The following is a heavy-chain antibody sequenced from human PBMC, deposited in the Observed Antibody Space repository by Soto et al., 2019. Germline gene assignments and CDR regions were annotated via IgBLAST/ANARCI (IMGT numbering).Heavy chain of an antibody. CDR1: GGSMTTGDQY. D-gene: IGHD1-1*01. Sequence: SETLSLTCTVPGGSMTTGDQYWTWIRHRPGEGLEWFGYINHRGSLYYNPSLESRVSMSVDTSKNQFSLNLSSVTAADTAVYYCARELPQRQGRNMDVWGQGTTVTVSS. J-gene: IGHJ6*02. CDR2: INHRGSL. CDR3: ARELPQRQGRNMDV. V-gene: IGHV4-31*03.